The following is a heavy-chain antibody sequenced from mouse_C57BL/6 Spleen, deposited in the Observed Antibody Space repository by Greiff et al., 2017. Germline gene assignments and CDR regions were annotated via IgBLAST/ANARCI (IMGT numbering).Heavy chain of an antibody. J-gene: IGHJ2*01. CDR1: GFTFSDYG. CDR2: ISSGSSTI. V-gene: IGHV5-17*01. D-gene: IGHD1-1*01. CDR3: ARGYYYGSSDFDY. Sequence: EVKLVESGGGLVKPGGSLKLSCAASGFTFSDYGMHWVRQAPEKGLEWVAYISSGSSTIYYADTVKGRFTISRDNAKNTLFLQMPSLRSEDTAMYYCARGYYYGSSDFDYWGQGTTLTVSS.